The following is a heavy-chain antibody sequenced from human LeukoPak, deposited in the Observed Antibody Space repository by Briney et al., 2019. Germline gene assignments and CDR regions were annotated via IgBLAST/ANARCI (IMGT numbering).Heavy chain of an antibody. CDR2: INSDGSST. CDR1: GFTFSSYW. CDR3: AREDSSSWYPYYYYGMDV. D-gene: IGHD6-13*01. Sequence: GGSLRLSCAASGFTFSSYWMHWVRQAPGKGLVWVSRINSDGSSTSYADSVKGRFTISRDNAKNTLYLQMNSLRAEDTAVYYCAREDSSSWYPYYYYGMDVWGQGTTVTVSS. J-gene: IGHJ6*02. V-gene: IGHV3-74*01.